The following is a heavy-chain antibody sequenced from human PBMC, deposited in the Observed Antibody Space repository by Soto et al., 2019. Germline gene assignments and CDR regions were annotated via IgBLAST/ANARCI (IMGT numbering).Heavy chain of an antibody. CDR2: IYYSGST. CDR1: GGSISSYY. Sequence: SETLSLTCTVSGGSISSYYWSWIRQPPGKGLEWIGYIYYSGSTNYNPSLKSRVTISVDTSKNQFSLKLSSVTAADTAVYYCARDRGQVVEGAFIYYYYYGMDVSGQGTTVTVSS. J-gene: IGHJ6*02. D-gene: IGHD1-26*01. V-gene: IGHV4-59*01. CDR3: ARDRGQVVEGAFIYYYYYGMDV.